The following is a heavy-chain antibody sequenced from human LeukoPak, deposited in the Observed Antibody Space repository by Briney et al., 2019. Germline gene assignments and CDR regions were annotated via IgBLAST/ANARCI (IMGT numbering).Heavy chain of an antibody. CDR3: ARVGRYSGYDLDY. V-gene: IGHV1-2*02. CDR1: GYTFTGYY. J-gene: IGHJ4*02. CDR2: INPNSGGT. D-gene: IGHD5-12*01. Sequence: ASVKVSCKASGYTFTGYYMHWVRQAPGQGLEWMEWINPNSGGTNYAQKFQGRVTMTRDTSISTAYMELSRLRSDDTAVYYCARVGRYSGYDLDYWGQGTLVTVSS.